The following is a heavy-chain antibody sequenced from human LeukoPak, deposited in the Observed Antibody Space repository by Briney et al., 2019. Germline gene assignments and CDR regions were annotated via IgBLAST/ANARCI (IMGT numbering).Heavy chain of an antibody. J-gene: IGHJ4*02. CDR1: GFTFSNYW. Sequence: GGSLRLSCAASGFTFSNYWMSWVRQAPAKGREWVANIKQDGSEKLYVDSVKGRLTISRDNAKNSPYLQMNSLRVEDTAVYYCARVQGSSGPGIFEYWGQGTLVTVSS. CDR2: IKQDGSEK. V-gene: IGHV3-7*01. D-gene: IGHD6-19*01. CDR3: ARVQGSSGPGIFEY.